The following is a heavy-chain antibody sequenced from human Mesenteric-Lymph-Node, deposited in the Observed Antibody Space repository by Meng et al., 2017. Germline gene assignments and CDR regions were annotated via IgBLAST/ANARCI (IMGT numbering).Heavy chain of an antibody. Sequence: QVPLAGSGPGLTKASQTLSLTCSVVGGSSGSYDWSWIRQPAGKGLEWSGHVYAGGSTNHNPSLKISVTMSVDTSKSQFSLHLMSATAADTAVYYCARTYSRDWGDFDLWGHGTLVTVSS. J-gene: IGHJ2*01. V-gene: IGHV4-4*07. CDR1: GGSSGSYD. CDR2: VYAGGST. CDR3: ARTYSRDWGDFDL. D-gene: IGHD3-22*01.